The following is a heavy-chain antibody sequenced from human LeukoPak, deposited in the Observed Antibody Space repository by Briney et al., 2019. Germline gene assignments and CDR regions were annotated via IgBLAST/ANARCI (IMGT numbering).Heavy chain of an antibody. J-gene: IGHJ4*02. V-gene: IGHV4-34*01. CDR3: ARGRRRSDY. Sequence: SETLSLTCAVYGGSFSGYYWSWIRQPPGKGLEWIGEINHSGSTNYNPSLKSRVTISGDTSKNQFSLKLSSVTAADTAVYYCARGRRRSDYWGRETLVTVPS. CDR1: GGSFSGYY. CDR2: INHSGST.